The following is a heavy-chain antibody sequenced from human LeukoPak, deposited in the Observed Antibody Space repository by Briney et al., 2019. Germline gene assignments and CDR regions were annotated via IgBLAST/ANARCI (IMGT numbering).Heavy chain of an antibody. V-gene: IGHV4-59*01. CDR1: GGSISSYY. CDR3: ARDIGSYYFDY. D-gene: IGHD1-26*01. J-gene: IGHJ4*02. CDR2: IYYSGST. Sequence: SETLSLTCTVSGGSISSYYWSWIRQPPGKGLEWIGYIYYSGSTNYNPSLKSRVTISVDTSKNQFSLKLSSVTAADTAVYYCARDIGSYYFDYWGQGTLVAVSS.